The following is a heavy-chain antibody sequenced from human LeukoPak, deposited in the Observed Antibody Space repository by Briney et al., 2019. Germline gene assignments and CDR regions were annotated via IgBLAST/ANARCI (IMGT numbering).Heavy chain of an antibody. J-gene: IGHJ4*02. CDR3: ARAPYTSGWYFAFDY. CDR1: GFTFSDYY. V-gene: IGHV3-11*06. CDR2: ISSRSSHT. Sequence: PGGSLRLSCAASGFTFSDYYMSWIRQAPGKGLEWVSYISSRSSHTNYADSVKGRFTISRDNSQNTLYLEMNSLRTEDTAVYYCARAPYTSGWYFAFDYWGQGTLVTVSS. D-gene: IGHD6-19*01.